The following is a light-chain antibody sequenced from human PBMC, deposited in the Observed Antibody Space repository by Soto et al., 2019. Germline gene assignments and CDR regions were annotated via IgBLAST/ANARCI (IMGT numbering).Light chain of an antibody. CDR1: SSDVGDYNR. V-gene: IGLV2-23*02. Sequence: QSALTQPPSVSGSPGQSITISCTGTSSDVGDYNRVSWYQHHPGKAPKLMIFEVTNRPSGISDRFSGFKSGSTASLTISELQPDDEADYYCCSYAAGSAPYVFGTGTKLTVL. CDR2: EVT. CDR3: CSYAAGSAPYV. J-gene: IGLJ1*01.